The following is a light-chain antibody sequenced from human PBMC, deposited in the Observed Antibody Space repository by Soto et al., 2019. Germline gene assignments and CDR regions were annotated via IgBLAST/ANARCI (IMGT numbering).Light chain of an antibody. J-gene: IGKJ5*01. CDR1: QTISSW. CDR3: QHADSFPLIT. V-gene: IGKV1-5*03. CDR2: KAS. Sequence: DIQITQSPSSLSASVGDRVTITCRASQTISSWLAWYQQKPGKAPKLLIYKASTLKSGVPSRFSGSGSGTDFTLTISSLQPEDFATYYCQHADSFPLITFGQGTRLEIK.